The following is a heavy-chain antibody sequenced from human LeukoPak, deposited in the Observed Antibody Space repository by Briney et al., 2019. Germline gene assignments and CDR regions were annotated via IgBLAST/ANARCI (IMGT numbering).Heavy chain of an antibody. CDR1: GFTFSSYG. CDR3: AKVALTGYSSGWLDF. D-gene: IGHD6-19*01. V-gene: IGHV3-30*18. J-gene: IGHJ5*01. Sequence: GRSLRLSCAASGFTFSSYGMHWVRQAPGKGLEWVAVISYDGSNKYYADSVKARFTISRDNSKNTLYLQMNSLRAEDTAVYYCAKVALTGYSSGWLDFWGQGTLVTVSS. CDR2: ISYDGSNK.